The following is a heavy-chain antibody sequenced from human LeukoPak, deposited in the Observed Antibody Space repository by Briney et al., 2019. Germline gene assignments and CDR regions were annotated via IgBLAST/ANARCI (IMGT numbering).Heavy chain of an antibody. CDR2: IKTDGSTT. CDR3: ARDIGGALYYYYMDV. D-gene: IGHD6-19*01. J-gene: IGHJ6*03. V-gene: IGHV3-74*01. CDR1: GFTFNSYW. Sequence: GGSLRLSCAASGFTFNSYWMHWVRQAPGKGLVWVSRIKTDGSTTNYADSVKGRFTISRDNAKNSLYLQMNSLRAEDTAVYYCARDIGGALYYYYMDVWGKGTTVTVSS.